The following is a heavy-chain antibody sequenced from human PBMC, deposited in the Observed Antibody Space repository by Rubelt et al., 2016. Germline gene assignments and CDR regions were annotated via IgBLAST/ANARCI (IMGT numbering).Heavy chain of an antibody. V-gene: IGHV3-33*01. CDR2: IWYDGSNN. J-gene: IGHJ3*02. Sequence: QVQLVESGGGVVQPGRSLRLSCAASGFTFSSYGMHWVRQAPGKGLEWVAVIWYDGSNNYYADSVKGGFTISRDNSKNRLYLQMNSLRAEDTAVYYCARDRAGSSSWYPVFGAFDIWGQGTMVTVSS. CDR3: ARDRAGSSSWYPVFGAFDI. CDR1: GFTFSSYG. D-gene: IGHD6-13*01.